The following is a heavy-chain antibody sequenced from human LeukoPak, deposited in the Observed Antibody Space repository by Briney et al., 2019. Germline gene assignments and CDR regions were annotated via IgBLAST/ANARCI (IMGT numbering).Heavy chain of an antibody. Sequence: GGSLRLSCAASGLTFSSYAMSWVRQAPGKGLEWVSAISGSGGSTYYADSVKGRFTISRDNSKNTLYLQMNSLRAEDTAVYYCAKSRDSSGYLGLSGYWGQGALVTASS. V-gene: IGHV3-23*01. D-gene: IGHD3-22*01. CDR1: GLTFSSYA. J-gene: IGHJ4*02. CDR3: AKSRDSSGYLGLSGY. CDR2: ISGSGGST.